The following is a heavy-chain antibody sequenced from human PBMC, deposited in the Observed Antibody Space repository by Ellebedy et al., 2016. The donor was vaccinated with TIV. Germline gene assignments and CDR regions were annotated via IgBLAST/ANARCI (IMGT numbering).Heavy chain of an antibody. J-gene: IGHJ2*01. CDR1: GFSVSSSY. Sequence: GGSLRLSCAASGFSVSSSYMSWVRQAPGKGLEWVSVFFSDGRTYYADSVKGRFTISRDDSKNTLYLQMNSLRVDDTAVYYCTRGEVHIYTKYFVLWGRGTLVAVSS. CDR2: FFSDGRT. V-gene: IGHV3-53*01. D-gene: IGHD5-12*01. CDR3: TRGEVHIYTKYFVL.